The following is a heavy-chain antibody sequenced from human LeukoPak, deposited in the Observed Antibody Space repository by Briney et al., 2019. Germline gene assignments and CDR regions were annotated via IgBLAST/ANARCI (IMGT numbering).Heavy chain of an antibody. CDR3: ARAVYYYDSSGYSYFDY. D-gene: IGHD3-22*01. V-gene: IGHV1-3*03. CDR2: ISTGNGNT. Sequence: GASVKVSCKASASTFSTYAIHWVRQAPGQGLEWMGWISTGNGNTRYSKAFQGRVTITADKSTSTAYMELSSLRSEDTAVYYCARAVYYYDSSGYSYFDYWGQGTLVTVSS. J-gene: IGHJ4*02. CDR1: ASTFSTYA.